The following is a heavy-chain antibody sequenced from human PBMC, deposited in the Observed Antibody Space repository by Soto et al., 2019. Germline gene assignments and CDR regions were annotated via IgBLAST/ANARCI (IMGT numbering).Heavy chain of an antibody. CDR2: IKSKTDGGTT. V-gene: IGHV3-15*01. CDR1: GFTFSNAW. J-gene: IGHJ6*02. CDR3: TTLFGSGSYYNPYYYYGMDV. D-gene: IGHD3-10*01. Sequence: LRLSCAASGFTFSNAWMSWVRQAPGKGLEWVGRIKSKTDGGTTDYAAPVKGRFTISRDDSKNTLYLQMNSLKTEDTAVYYCTTLFGSGSYYNPYYYYGMDVWGQGTTVTVSS.